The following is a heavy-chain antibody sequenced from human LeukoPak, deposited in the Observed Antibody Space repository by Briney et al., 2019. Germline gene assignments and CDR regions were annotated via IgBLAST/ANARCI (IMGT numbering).Heavy chain of an antibody. D-gene: IGHD2-2*01. CDR3: AKLSSVSFPDFDH. Sequence: GGSLRLSCAASGFTFSTYAMTWVRQAPGKRLDWVSVISNAGVTTYYADSVEGRFTISRDNSRNTLYLEMNSLRAEDTALYYCAKLSSVSFPDFDHWGQGTLVTVSS. CDR1: GFTFSTYA. V-gene: IGHV3-23*01. J-gene: IGHJ4*02. CDR2: ISNAGVTT.